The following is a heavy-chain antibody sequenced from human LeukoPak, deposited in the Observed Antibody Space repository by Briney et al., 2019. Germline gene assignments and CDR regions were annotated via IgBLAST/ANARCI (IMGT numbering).Heavy chain of an antibody. J-gene: IGHJ6*02. CDR2: ISSSSSTI. D-gene: IGHD3-3*01. CDR1: GFTFSSYS. Sequence: GGSLRLSCAASGFTFSSYSMNWVRQAPGKGLEWVSYISSSSSTIYYADSVKGRFTISRDNAKNSLYLQMNSLRAEDTAVYYCARETAFGVVIKRYGMDVWGQGTTVTVSS. V-gene: IGHV3-48*01. CDR3: ARETAFGVVIKRYGMDV.